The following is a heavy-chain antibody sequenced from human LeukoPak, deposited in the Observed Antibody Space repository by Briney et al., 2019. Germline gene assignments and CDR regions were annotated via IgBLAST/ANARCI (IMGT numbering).Heavy chain of an antibody. V-gene: IGHV1-69*13. CDR3: ASPLGQLPSYYFDY. J-gene: IGHJ4*02. Sequence: GASVKVSFKASGGTFSIYAISWVRQAPGQGLEWMGGIIPIFGTANYAQKFQGRVTITADESTSTAYMELSSLRSEDTAVYYCASPLGQLPSYYFDYWGQGTLVTVSS. CDR2: IIPIFGTA. D-gene: IGHD2-2*01. CDR1: GGTFSIYA.